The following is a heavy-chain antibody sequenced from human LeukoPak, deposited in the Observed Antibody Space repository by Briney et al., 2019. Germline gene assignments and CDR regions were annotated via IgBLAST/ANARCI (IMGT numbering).Heavy chain of an antibody. V-gene: IGHV1-24*01. CDR1: GGTFSSYA. J-gene: IGHJ4*02. CDR3: ATRGTIFGVVILYYFDY. CDR2: FDPEDSET. Sequence: ASVKVSCKASGGTFSSYAISWVRQAPGKGLEWMGGFDPEDSETIYAQKFQGRVTMTEDTSTDTAYMELSSLRSEDTAVYYCATRGTIFGVVILYYFDYWGQGTLVTVSS. D-gene: IGHD3-3*01.